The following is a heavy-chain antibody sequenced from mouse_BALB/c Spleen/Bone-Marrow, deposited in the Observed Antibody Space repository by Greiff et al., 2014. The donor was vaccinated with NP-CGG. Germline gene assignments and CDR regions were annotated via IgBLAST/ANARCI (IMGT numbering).Heavy chain of an antibody. D-gene: IGHD2-2*01. CDR3: ARHERGYPYAMDY. CDR1: GFSLTLYG. CDR2: IWSDGTT. V-gene: IGHV2-6-2*01. J-gene: IGHJ4*01. Sequence: VQLQQSGPDLVAPSQSLSITCTVSGFSLTLYGVHWVRQSPGKGLEWLVVIWSDGTTTYNSAHKSRLGISKDNSKSQVFLKLNSLQTDDTAMYYCARHERGYPYAMDYWGQGTSVTVSS.